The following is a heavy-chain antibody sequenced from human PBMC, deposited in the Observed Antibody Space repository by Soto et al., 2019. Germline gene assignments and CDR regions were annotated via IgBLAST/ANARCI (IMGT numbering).Heavy chain of an antibody. CDR3: ARAPNDYIPGWDY. J-gene: IGHJ4*02. V-gene: IGHV3-53*01. D-gene: IGHD4-4*01. Sequence: PGGSLRLSCAASGFTVRSNYMSWVRQAPGKGLELVSVIYSGGSTYYADSVKDRFTISRDNSKNTLYLQMNSLRAEDTAVYFCARAPNDYIPGWDYWGQGTLVTVSS. CDR1: GFTVRSNY. CDR2: IYSGGST.